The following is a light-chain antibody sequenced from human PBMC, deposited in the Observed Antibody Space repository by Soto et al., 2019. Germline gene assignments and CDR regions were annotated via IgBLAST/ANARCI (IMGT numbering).Light chain of an antibody. V-gene: IGKV3-11*01. CDR2: DAS. Sequence: VLTQSPTTLSLSPGKRATLACRASQSVSSYLAWYQQKPGQAPRLLIYDASNRATGIPARFSGSGSGTDFTLTVSSLEPEDFAVYYCQQRSNWPITFGQGTRLEI. CDR1: QSVSSY. CDR3: QQRSNWPIT. J-gene: IGKJ5*01.